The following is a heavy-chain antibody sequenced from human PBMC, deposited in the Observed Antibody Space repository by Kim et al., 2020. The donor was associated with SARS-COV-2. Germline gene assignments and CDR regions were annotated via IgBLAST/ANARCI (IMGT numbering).Heavy chain of an antibody. CDR1: GFTFSSYA. CDR3: AREEVWGNRYYYYYGMDV. J-gene: IGHJ6*02. V-gene: IGHV3-30*04. D-gene: IGHD3-16*01. CDR2: ISYDGSNK. Sequence: GGSLRLSCAASGFTFSSYAMHWVRQAPGKGLEWVAVISYDGSNKYYADSVKGRFTISRDNSKNTLYLQMNSLRAEDTAVYYCAREEVWGNRYYYYYGMDVWGQGTTVTVSS.